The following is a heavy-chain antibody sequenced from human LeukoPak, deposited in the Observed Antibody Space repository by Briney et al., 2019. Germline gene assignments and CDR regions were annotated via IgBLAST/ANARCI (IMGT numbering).Heavy chain of an antibody. CDR3: ARPHPGIQLWFGGMDV. V-gene: IGHV3-30-3*01. CDR2: ISYDGSNK. CDR1: VFTFSSYA. Sequence: GGPLRLSCAASVFTFSSYAMHWVRQAPGKGLEWVAVISYDGSNKYYADSVKRRFTISRDNSKNTLYLQMNSLRAEDTAVYYCARPHPGIQLWFGGMDVWGQGTTVTVSS. J-gene: IGHJ6*02. D-gene: IGHD5-18*01.